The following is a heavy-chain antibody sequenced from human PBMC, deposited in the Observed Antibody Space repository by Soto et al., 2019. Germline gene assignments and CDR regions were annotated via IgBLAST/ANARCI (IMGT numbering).Heavy chain of an antibody. CDR2: ISSSGSDT. CDR1: GFTFSDYY. Sequence: QVQLVESGGGLVKPGGCLRLSCAASGFTFSDYYMSWIRQAPGKGLEGVSYISSSGSDTNYADSVKGRFTVSRDNANNSLYLQMNSLRAEDTAVYYCARSLRGYSGYSGYWGQGTLVTVSS. J-gene: IGHJ4*02. V-gene: IGHV3-11*05. CDR3: ARSLRGYSGYSGY. D-gene: IGHD5-12*01.